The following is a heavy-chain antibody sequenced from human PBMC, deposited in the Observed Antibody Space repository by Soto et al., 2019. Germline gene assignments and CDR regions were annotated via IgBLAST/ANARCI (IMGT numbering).Heavy chain of an antibody. CDR3: ARYNSGHSDY. CDR1: GFTFPSYG. V-gene: IGHV3-33*01. Sequence: PGGALRLPCIASGFTFPSYGMHWVRQAPGKGLEWVAVIWFDGSQTYYADSVKGRFTIFRDNSNSALFLQMDSLRAEDTAIYYCARYNSGHSDYWGQGTLVTVSS. J-gene: IGHJ4*02. D-gene: IGHD1-20*01. CDR2: IWFDGSQT.